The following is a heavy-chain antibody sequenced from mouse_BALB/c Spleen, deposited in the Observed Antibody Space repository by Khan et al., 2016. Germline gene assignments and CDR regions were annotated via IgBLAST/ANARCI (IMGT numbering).Heavy chain of an antibody. D-gene: IGHD2-4*01. Sequence: VQLQQPGAELVKPGASVKLSCTASGFNIKDTYMHWVKQRPEQGLEWIGRIDPANGNTKYDPKFQGKATITADTSSNTAYLQLSSLTSEDTAVYYLARSRYDYGVGFAYWGQGTLVTVSA. V-gene: IGHV14-3*02. J-gene: IGHJ3*01. CDR3: ARSRYDYGVGFAY. CDR2: IDPANGNT. CDR1: GFNIKDTY.